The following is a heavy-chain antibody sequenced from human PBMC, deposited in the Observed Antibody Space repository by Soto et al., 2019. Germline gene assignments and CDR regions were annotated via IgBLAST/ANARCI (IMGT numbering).Heavy chain of an antibody. CDR1: GFTFSDYY. V-gene: IGHV3-11*03. J-gene: IGHJ4*02. D-gene: IGHD6-13*01. CDR3: ASGKGAAADYFDF. Sequence: GSLRLSCAVSGFTFSDYYMTWIRQAPGKGLEWVSYISSSTSHTNYADSVKGRFTISRDNAKNSLFLQMNSLRAEDTAVYYCASGKGAAADYFDFWGQGTLVTVSS. CDR2: ISSSTSHT.